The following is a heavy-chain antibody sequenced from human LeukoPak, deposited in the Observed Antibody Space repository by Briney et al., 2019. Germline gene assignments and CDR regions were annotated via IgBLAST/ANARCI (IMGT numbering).Heavy chain of an antibody. D-gene: IGHD2-2*01. V-gene: IGHV3-21*01. CDR2: ISSSRSNI. CDR3: ARDLGYCSSTSCYNWFDP. J-gene: IGHJ5*02. Sequence: PGGSLRLSCAASGFTFSSYSMNWVRQAPGKGLEWVSSISSSRSNIYYADSVKGRFTISRDNAKNSLYLQMNSLRAEDTAVYYCARDLGYCSSTSCYNWFDPWGQGTLVTVSS. CDR1: GFTFSSYS.